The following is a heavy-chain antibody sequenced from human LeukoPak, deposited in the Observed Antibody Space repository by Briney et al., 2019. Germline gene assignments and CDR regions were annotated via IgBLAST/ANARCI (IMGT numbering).Heavy chain of an antibody. Sequence: PSETLSLTCGVSGGSFSSTNWWIWVRQPPGKGLEWIGEVYHSGDTNYNPSLKSRVTISVDKSKNPFSLSLRSVTAADTALYYCAMRRGFHCSSTSCYGGFDFDYWGQGALITVSS. D-gene: IGHD2-2*01. V-gene: IGHV4-4*02. CDR1: GGSFSSTNW. CDR2: VYHSGDT. CDR3: AMRRGFHCSSTSCYGGFDFDY. J-gene: IGHJ4*02.